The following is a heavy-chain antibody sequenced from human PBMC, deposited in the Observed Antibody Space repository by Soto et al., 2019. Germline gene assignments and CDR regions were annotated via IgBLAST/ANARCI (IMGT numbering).Heavy chain of an antibody. V-gene: IGHV2-5*02. J-gene: IGHJ4*02. CDR3: MLGSGWKDFDY. CDR2: IYWDDDK. D-gene: IGHD3-22*01. CDR1: GFSISTSGVG. Sequence: QSGPTLVNPTQTLTLTCTLSGFSISTSGVGVGWIRQPPGKALEWLAVIYWDDDKRYSPSLKRRLAITKDTSKNQVVLTMTNMDPVDTAVYYCMLGSGWKDFDYWGQGTLVTSPQ.